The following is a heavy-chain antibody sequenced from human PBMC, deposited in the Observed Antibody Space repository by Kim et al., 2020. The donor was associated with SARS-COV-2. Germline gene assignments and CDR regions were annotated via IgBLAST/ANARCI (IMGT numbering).Heavy chain of an antibody. D-gene: IGHD2-8*01. V-gene: IGHV1-18*01. Sequence: NGNTNNDKKLQGRVTMTTDTSTSTAYMELRSLRSDDTAVYYCARDLIKRYWGQGTLVTVSS. CDR3: ARDLIKRY. CDR2: NGNT. J-gene: IGHJ4*02.